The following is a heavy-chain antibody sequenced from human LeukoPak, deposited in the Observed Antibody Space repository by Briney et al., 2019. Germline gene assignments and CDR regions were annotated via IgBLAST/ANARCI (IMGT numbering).Heavy chain of an antibody. V-gene: IGHV4-59*08. Sequence: SETLSPTCTVSGASMSSYWWSWLRQPPGKGLELLGYIYYNGHTDYKPSLKSRVTMSVDTSKTQFSLKLSSVAAADTAVYYCARYRSSSSEGYLDYWGQGTLVTASS. CDR3: ARYRSSSSEGYLDY. D-gene: IGHD6-6*01. CDR1: GASMSSYW. CDR2: IYYNGHT. J-gene: IGHJ4*02.